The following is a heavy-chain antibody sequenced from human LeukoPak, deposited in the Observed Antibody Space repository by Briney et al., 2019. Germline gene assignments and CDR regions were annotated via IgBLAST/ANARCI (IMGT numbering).Heavy chain of an antibody. CDR1: GFTFRRYW. Sequence: GGALRLSCAASGFTFRRYWMSWVRQAPGKGLEWVSTIIGIGDRTYYADSVKGRFTISRDNSKNTLFLHMNSLRAEDTAVYSCAKGYYGSGSYGWFDYWGQGTLVTVSS. CDR2: IIGIGDRT. V-gene: IGHV3-23*01. J-gene: IGHJ4*02. D-gene: IGHD3-10*01. CDR3: AKGYYGSGSYGWFDY.